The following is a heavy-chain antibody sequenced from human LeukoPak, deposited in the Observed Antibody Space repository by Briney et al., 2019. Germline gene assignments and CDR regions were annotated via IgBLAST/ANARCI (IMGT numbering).Heavy chain of an antibody. J-gene: IGHJ6*02. CDR2: ISGSGGST. CDR3: AKVPSPPYCGGDCYPYYYYYGMDV. Sequence: GGSLRLSCAASGFTFSSYAMSWVRQAPGKGLEWVSAISGSGGSTYYADSVKGRFTISRDNSKNTLYLQMNSLRAEDTAVYYCAKVPSPPYCGGDCYPYYYYYGMDVWGQGTTVTVSS. V-gene: IGHV3-23*01. D-gene: IGHD2-21*02. CDR1: GFTFSSYA.